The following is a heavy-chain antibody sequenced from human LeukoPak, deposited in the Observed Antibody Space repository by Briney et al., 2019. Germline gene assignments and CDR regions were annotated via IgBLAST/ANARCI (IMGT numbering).Heavy chain of an antibody. D-gene: IGHD3-16*01. Sequence: SETLSLTCTVSGVSISSYYWSWIRQPPGKGLEWIGYTFDSGSTNHDSSLKNRVTISVDTSKNQFSLKLSSVTAADTAVYYCARFGGVLRYYYYYMDVWGKGTTVTVSS. J-gene: IGHJ6*03. V-gene: IGHV4-59*08. CDR3: ARFGGVLRYYYYYMDV. CDR1: GVSISSYY. CDR2: TFDSGST.